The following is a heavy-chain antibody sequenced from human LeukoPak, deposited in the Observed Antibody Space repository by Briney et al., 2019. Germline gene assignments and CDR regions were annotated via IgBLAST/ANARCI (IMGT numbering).Heavy chain of an antibody. CDR1: GFTFSSYD. J-gene: IGHJ4*02. CDR2: IGYDGTNE. CDR3: AKDYQWGFDY. Sequence: GGSLRLSCAASGFTFSSYDMHWVRQAPGKGLEWVAFIGYDGTNEYYADSVKGRFTISRDNSKNTVFLQMNSLRAEDTAVCYCAKDYQWGFDYWGQGTLVTVSS. V-gene: IGHV3-30*02. D-gene: IGHD1-26*01.